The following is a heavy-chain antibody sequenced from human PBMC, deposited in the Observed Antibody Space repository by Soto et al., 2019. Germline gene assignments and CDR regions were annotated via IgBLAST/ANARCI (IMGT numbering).Heavy chain of an antibody. J-gene: IGHJ4*01. Sequence: VLQVESGGVLVQPGGSQRLSCVASGFTFESHWMHWVRQAPGEGLVWVSRIKTDGYAAAYADSVKGRFTISRDNTKNTVYLQMNSLRAEDTAVYFCVRESGVAADCWGHGALFTVFS. CDR1: GFTFESHW. V-gene: IGHV3-74*01. D-gene: IGHD6-19*01. CDR2: IKTDGYAA. CDR3: VRESGVAADC.